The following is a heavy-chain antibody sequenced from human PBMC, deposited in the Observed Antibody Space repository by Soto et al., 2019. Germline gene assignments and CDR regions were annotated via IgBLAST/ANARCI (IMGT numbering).Heavy chain of an antibody. D-gene: IGHD6-6*01. CDR1: GYTFSNYG. J-gene: IGHJ5*02. CDR2: ISGYNGNT. V-gene: IGHV1-18*01. CDR3: ARKSSSSYWFDP. Sequence: QVQLVQSGTEVKKPGASVKVSCKASGYTFSNYGVSWVRQAPGQGLEWMGWISGYNGNTNYAQNFQGRVTMTADPSTRTAYMDLRSLRSDDTAVYFCARKSSSSYWFDPWVQGTLVTVSS.